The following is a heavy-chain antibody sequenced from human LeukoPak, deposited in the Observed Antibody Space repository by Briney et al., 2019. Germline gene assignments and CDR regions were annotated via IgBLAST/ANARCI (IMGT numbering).Heavy chain of an antibody. CDR1: GFTFSSYG. D-gene: IGHD5-12*01. V-gene: IGHV3-30*02. Sequence: PGGSLRLSCAASGFTFSSYGMHWVRQAPGKGLEGVAFIRYEGSNKYYADSVKGRFTISRDNSKNTLYLQMNSLRAEDTAVYYCAKDPYSGYDGYWGQGTLVTVSS. J-gene: IGHJ4*02. CDR2: IRYEGSNK. CDR3: AKDPYSGYDGY.